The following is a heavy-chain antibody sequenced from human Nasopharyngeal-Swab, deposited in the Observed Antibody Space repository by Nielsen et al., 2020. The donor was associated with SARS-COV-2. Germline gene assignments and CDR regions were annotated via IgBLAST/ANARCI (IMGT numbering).Heavy chain of an antibody. D-gene: IGHD4-11*01. CDR3: ARDRADYHISYYYYYMDV. CDR1: GGSFSDHY. CDR2: INHSGST. J-gene: IGHJ6*03. Sequence: TLSLTCGVYGGSFSDHYWSWIRQPPGKGLEWIGEINHSGSTNYNPSLKSRATMSVDTSKNQFSLNLSSVTAADTAVYYCARDRADYHISYYYYYMDVWGKGTTVAVSS. V-gene: IGHV4-34*01.